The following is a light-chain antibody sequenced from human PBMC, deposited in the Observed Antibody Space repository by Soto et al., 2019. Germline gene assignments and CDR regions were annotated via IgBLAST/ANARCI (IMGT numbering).Light chain of an antibody. CDR2: LGS. Sequence: DIVMTQSPLSLPVTPGEPASISCRSSQSLLHSNGHNYLDWCLQKPGQSPQLLIYLGSNRASGVPDRFSGSASGTDFTLKISRVEAEDVGVYYCMQALQTPITFGQGTRLEIK. J-gene: IGKJ5*01. CDR1: QSLLHSNGHNY. V-gene: IGKV2-28*01. CDR3: MQALQTPIT.